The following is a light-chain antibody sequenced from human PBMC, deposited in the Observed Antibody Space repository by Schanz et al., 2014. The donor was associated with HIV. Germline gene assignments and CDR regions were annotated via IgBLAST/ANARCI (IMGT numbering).Light chain of an antibody. V-gene: IGLV2-14*02. Sequence: QSALTQPASVSGSPGQSITISCTGTSSDVGSYNLVSWYQQHPGKAPKLMIYEVSERPSGVPDRFSGSKSGNTASLTVSGLQAEDEADYYCSSYTSSSPWVFGGGTKLTVL. CDR3: SSYTSSSPWV. CDR1: SSDVGSYNL. J-gene: IGLJ3*02. CDR2: EVS.